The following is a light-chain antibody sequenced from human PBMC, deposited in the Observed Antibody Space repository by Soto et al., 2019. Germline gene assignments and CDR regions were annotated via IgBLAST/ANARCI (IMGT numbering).Light chain of an antibody. J-gene: IGKJ1*01. Sequence: IQRTQSPSTLSGSVGDRVTITCRASQTISSWLAWYQQKPGKAPKLLIYKASTLKSGVPSRFRGSGSGTEFTLTISSLQPDDFATYYCQHYNSYSEAFGQGTKVDIK. V-gene: IGKV1-5*03. CDR1: QTISSW. CDR2: KAS. CDR3: QHYNSYSEA.